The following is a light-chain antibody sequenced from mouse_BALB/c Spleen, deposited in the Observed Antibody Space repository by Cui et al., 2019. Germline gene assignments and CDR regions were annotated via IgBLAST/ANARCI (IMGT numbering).Light chain of an antibody. J-gene: IGKJ2*01. V-gene: IGKV6-15*01. CDR2: SAS. CDR1: QNVGTN. Sequence: DIVMTQSQKFMSTSVGDRVSVTCKASQNVGTNVAWYQQKPGQSPKALIYSASYRYSGVPDRFTGSGSGTDFTLTISNVQSEDLAEYFCQQYNSYLMYTFGGGTKLEIK. CDR3: QQYNSYLMYT.